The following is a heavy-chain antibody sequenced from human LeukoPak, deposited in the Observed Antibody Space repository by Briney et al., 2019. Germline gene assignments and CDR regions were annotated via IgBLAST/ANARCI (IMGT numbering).Heavy chain of an antibody. J-gene: IGHJ4*02. D-gene: IGHD3-22*01. CDR1: NYSITSGYF. CDR3: ARDGVFHDSDGYSFDY. CDR2: IYHSGTT. Sequence: PSETLSLTCAVSNYSITSGYFWGWIRQPPGKGLEWIASIYHSGTTYYNPTLRNRVTLFVDTSKNQFSLKLTSLTAADTAVYYCARDGVFHDSDGYSFDYWGQGTLVTVSS. V-gene: IGHV4-38-2*02.